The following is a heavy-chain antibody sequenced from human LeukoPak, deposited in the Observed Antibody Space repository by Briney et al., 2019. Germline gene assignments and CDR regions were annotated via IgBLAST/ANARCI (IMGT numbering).Heavy chain of an antibody. CDR3: ARGDYYGSGSYFPRFGYYYYMDV. V-gene: IGHV1-2*02. CDR1: GYTFTGYY. J-gene: IGHJ6*03. Sequence: ASVKVSCKASGYTFTGYYMHWVRQAPGQGLEWMGWISPNSGGTNYAQKFQGRVTMTRDTSISTAYMELSRLRSDDTAVYYCARGDYYGSGSYFPRFGYYYYMDVWGKGTTVTISS. D-gene: IGHD3-10*01. CDR2: ISPNSGGT.